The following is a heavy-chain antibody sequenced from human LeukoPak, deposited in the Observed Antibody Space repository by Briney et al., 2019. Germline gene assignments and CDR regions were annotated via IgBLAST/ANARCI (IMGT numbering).Heavy chain of an antibody. D-gene: IGHD3-3*01. Sequence: SETLSLTCTVSGGPISSSSYYWGWIRQPPGKGLEWIGSIYYSGSTYYNPSLKSRVTISVDTSKNQFSLKLSSVTAADTAVYYCARRGRITLFGVVPDYMDVWGKGTTVTVSS. CDR2: IYYSGST. CDR3: ARRGRITLFGVVPDYMDV. V-gene: IGHV4-39*07. CDR1: GGPISSSSYY. J-gene: IGHJ6*03.